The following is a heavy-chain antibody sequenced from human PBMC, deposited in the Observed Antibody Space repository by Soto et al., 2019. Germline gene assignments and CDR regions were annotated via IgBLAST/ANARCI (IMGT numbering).Heavy chain of an antibody. Sequence: PSETLSLTCTVSGGSINDFYWSWIWQPPGKGLEWIGYIYYSGSTDYNPSLKGRVTISVDTSKNQFSLKLRSVTAADTAVCYCARVGGVAARTFDYWGQGTLVTVSS. CDR1: GGSINDFY. CDR3: ARVGGVAARTFDY. CDR2: IYYSGST. D-gene: IGHD6-6*01. V-gene: IGHV4-59*01. J-gene: IGHJ4*02.